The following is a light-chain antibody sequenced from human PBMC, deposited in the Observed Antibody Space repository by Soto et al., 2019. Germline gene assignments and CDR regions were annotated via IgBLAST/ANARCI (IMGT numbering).Light chain of an antibody. Sequence: EIVLTQSPGTLSLSPGERATLSCRGSQSVSSSYLAWYQQKPGQAPRLLIYGASSRATGIPDRFSGSGSGTDFTLTISRLEPEDFAVYYCQQYGSSTGTLGQGTKVDIK. CDR2: GAS. J-gene: IGKJ1*01. V-gene: IGKV3-20*01. CDR1: QSVSSSY. CDR3: QQYGSSTGT.